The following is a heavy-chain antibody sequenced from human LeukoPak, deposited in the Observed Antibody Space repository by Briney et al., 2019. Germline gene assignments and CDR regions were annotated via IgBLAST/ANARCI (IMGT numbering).Heavy chain of an antibody. Sequence: SETLSLTCAAYGGSFSVYYWSWIRQPPGKGLEWIGEINDSGRTNYNPSLKSRVTISVDTPKNQFSLRLSSVTAADTAVYYCARMSPRLRRLTMTTTKGFDYWGQGTLVTVSS. CDR3: ARMSPRLRRLTMTTTKGFDY. V-gene: IGHV4-34*01. D-gene: IGHD4-17*01. J-gene: IGHJ4*02. CDR1: GGSFSVYY. CDR2: INDSGRT.